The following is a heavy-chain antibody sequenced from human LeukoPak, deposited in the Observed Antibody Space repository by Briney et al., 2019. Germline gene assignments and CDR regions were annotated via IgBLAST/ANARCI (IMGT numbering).Heavy chain of an antibody. V-gene: IGHV3-30*02. CDR3: AKDGGRYRFDF. J-gene: IGHJ4*02. Sequence: KPGGSLRLSCAASGFTFSSYGMHWVRQAPGKGLEGVAVIWYDGSNKYYADSVKGRFTISRDRSKNSVYLQMNSLRPDDTALYYCAKDGGRYRFDFWGQGTMVTVSS. CDR2: IWYDGSNK. D-gene: IGHD3-16*02. CDR1: GFTFSSYG.